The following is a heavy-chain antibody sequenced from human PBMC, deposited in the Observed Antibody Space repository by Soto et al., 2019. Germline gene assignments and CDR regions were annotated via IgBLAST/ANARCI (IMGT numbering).Heavy chain of an antibody. CDR1: GGDFSSYA. Sequence: GASVKVSCKASGGDFSSYAINWVRQAPEQGLEWIRRISAFNDYTNLAQKFQGRVTLTTDASTNTAYMELEILRSDDTATYYCARGRGVVIPAGTLAAFYVWGQGTMVTVPS. CDR3: ARGRGVVIPAGTLAAFYV. D-gene: IGHD6-13*01. J-gene: IGHJ3*01. CDR2: ISAFNDYT. V-gene: IGHV1-18*01.